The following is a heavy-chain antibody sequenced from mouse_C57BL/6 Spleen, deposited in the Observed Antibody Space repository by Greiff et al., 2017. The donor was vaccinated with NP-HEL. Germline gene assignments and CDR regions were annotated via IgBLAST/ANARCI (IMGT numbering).Heavy chain of an antibody. D-gene: IGHD1-1*02. V-gene: IGHV1-64*01. CDR3: ARGSYYFDY. CDR2: IHPNSGST. Sequence: VQLQQPGAELVKPGASVKLSCKASGYTFTSYWMHWVKQRPGQGLEWIGMIHPNSGSTNYNEKFKSKATLTVDKSSSTAYMQISSLTSEDSAVYYCARGSYYFDYWGQGTTLTVSS. CDR1: GYTFTSYW. J-gene: IGHJ2*01.